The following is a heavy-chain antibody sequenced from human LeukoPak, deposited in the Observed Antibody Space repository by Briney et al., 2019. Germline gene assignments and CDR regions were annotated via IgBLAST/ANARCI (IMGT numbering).Heavy chain of an antibody. J-gene: IGHJ4*02. CDR3: ARKKGSSSFDIDY. V-gene: IGHV4-34*01. D-gene: IGHD6-6*01. Sequence: SSETLSLTCAVYGGSFSGYYWSWLRQPPGKGLEWIGEINHSGSTNYNPSLKSRVTISVDTSKNQFSLMLSSVTAADTAMYYCARKKGSSSFDIDYWGQGTLVTVSS. CDR1: GGSFSGYY. CDR2: INHSGST.